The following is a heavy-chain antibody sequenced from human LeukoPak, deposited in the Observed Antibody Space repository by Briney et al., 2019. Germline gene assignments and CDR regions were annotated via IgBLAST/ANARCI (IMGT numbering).Heavy chain of an antibody. CDR1: GASISSGYY. CDR3: ASGSGHLFDD. D-gene: IGHD2-15*01. Sequence: SETLSLTCAVSGASISSGYYWAWVRQPPGKGLEWIASIHGTGNTYYNPPPKSRVTMSLDTSKNHFSLTLKSVTAADTAVYFCASGSGHLFDDWGQGTLVTVSS. J-gene: IGHJ4*02. V-gene: IGHV4-38-2*01. CDR2: IHGTGNT.